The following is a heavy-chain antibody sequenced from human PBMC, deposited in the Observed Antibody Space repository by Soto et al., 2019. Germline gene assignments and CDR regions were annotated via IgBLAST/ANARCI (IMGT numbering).Heavy chain of an antibody. CDR1: RLNVNSDY. CDR3: TRDGRRSGRLSLFEY. CDR2: IYSGETT. J-gene: IGHJ4*02. Sequence: DGSLRLSGAASRLNVNSDYMNDVRQSPGKGLEWVASIYSGETTSYADFVRVRFTISSDKSKNTLYFQLSSLRIEDTAVYYCTRDGRRSGRLSLFEYWGQGVLVTASS. V-gene: IGHV3-53*01. D-gene: IGHD2-21*02.